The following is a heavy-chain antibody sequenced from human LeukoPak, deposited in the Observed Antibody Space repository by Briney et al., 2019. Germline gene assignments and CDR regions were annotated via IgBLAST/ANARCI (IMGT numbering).Heavy chain of an antibody. CDR2: FDPEDGET. Sequence: ASVTVSCKASGYTFTSYYMHWVRQAPGKGLEWMGGFDPEDGETIYAQKFQGRVTMTEDTSTDTAYMELSSLRSEDTAVYYCATDIRSTVEFDYWGQGTLVTVSS. V-gene: IGHV1-24*01. CDR3: ATDIRSTVEFDY. D-gene: IGHD4-23*01. J-gene: IGHJ4*02. CDR1: GYTFTSYY.